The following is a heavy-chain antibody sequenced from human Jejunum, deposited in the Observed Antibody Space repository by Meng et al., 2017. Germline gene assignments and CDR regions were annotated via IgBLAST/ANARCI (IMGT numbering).Heavy chain of an antibody. CDR1: GFNFTNYG. J-gene: IGHJ4*02. D-gene: IGHD3-10*01. V-gene: IGHV3-33*01. CDR2: IWHDGSKV. Sequence: VQLGESGGGVVQPGKSLRLSCAASGFNFTNYGMHWVRQAPGKGLEWVAVIWHDGSKVFYADSVRGRFTITRDNSHNTVDLQMNSVRVDDTAVYFCLRGRDYWGQGTLVTVSS. CDR3: LRGRDY.